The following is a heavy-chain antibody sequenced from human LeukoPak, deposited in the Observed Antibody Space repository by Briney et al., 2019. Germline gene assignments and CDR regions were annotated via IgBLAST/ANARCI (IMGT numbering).Heavy chain of an antibody. CDR2: ISRDGSTP. Sequence: GGSLRLSCVASGFIFDDSLMHWVRQARGKGLEWISLISRDGSTPYYADSVKGRFTISRDNSKNSLFLQMNSLTPEDSAVYSVAIDIGGNYFDSWGEGLLVTVSS. J-gene: IGHJ4*02. CDR3: AIDIGGNYFDS. V-gene: IGHV3-43*01. CDR1: GFIFDDSL. D-gene: IGHD3-10*01.